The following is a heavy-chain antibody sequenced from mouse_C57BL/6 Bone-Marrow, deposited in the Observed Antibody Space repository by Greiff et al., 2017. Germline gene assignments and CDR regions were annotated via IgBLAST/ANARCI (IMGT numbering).Heavy chain of an antibody. V-gene: IGHV1-61*01. Sequence: QVQLQQPGAELVRPGSSVKLSCKASGYTFTSYWMDWVKQRPGQGLEWIGNIYPSDSETHYNQKFKDKATLTVDKSSSTAYMQLSSLTSEDSAVYYCARAGDIYTTVAHFDGWGQGTTLTVAS. D-gene: IGHD1-1*01. J-gene: IGHJ2*01. CDR2: IYPSDSET. CDR1: GYTFTSYW. CDR3: ARAGDIYTTVAHFDG.